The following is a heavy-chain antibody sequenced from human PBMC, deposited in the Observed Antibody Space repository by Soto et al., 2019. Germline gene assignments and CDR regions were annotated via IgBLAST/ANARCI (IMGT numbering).Heavy chain of an antibody. CDR2: ITTSGSYI. CDR3: VRSGTAPKLRHNWFDP. V-gene: IGHV3-21*01. J-gene: IGHJ5*02. CDR1: GFTFSSYD. D-gene: IGHD6-13*01. Sequence: EVQLVESGGGLVKPGGSLRLSCAASGFTFSSYDMNWVRQAPGKGLEDVSSITTSGSYIYYGDSVRGRFTISGDNAKNPLFLQMDSLTAEDTAVYYCVRSGTAPKLRHNWFDPWGQGALVTVSS.